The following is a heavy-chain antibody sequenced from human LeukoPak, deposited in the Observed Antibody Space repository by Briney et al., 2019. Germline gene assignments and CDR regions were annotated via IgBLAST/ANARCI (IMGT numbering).Heavy chain of an antibody. CDR2: IYPGTSDT. J-gene: IGHJ4*02. V-gene: IGHV5-51*01. CDR3: ARRGYDSRGYHFYFDY. Sequence: GESLKISCQGSGYSFSTYWIGWVRQMPGKGLEWMGIIYPGTSDTKYSPSFQGQVTVSADKSISTAYLQWSSLKASDTAMYYCARRGYDSRGYHFYFDYWGQGTLVTVSS. D-gene: IGHD3-22*01. CDR1: GYSFSTYW.